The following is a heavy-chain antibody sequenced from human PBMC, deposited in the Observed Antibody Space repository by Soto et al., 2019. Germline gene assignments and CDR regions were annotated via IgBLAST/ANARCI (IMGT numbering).Heavy chain of an antibody. CDR2: ICGGGSST. CDR1: GFTFSSYA. Sequence: GGSLRLSCAASGFTFSSYAMNWVRQAPGKGLEWVAAICGGGSSTYYADSVKGRFTISRDNSKNTLYLQMNSLRAEDTAVYYCEEHVWGSFSNGFDVWGQGTMVTVSS. CDR3: EEHVWGSFSNGFDV. J-gene: IGHJ3*01. D-gene: IGHD3-16*01. V-gene: IGHV3-23*01.